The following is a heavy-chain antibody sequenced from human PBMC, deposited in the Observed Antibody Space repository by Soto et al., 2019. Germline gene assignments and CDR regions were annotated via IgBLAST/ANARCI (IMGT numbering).Heavy chain of an antibody. CDR2: INPDGAT. V-gene: IGHV4-34*01. CDR1: GGSFSGYY. J-gene: IGHJ4*02. Sequence: SETLSLTCAVYGGSFSGYYWDWIRQPPGKGLEWIGEINPDGATNYTPSLRGRVTISIDRSKNQFSLKLSSVTAADTAVYYCARGGQGYYYDYWGQGTLVTVSS. D-gene: IGHD3-22*01. CDR3: ARGGQGYYYDY.